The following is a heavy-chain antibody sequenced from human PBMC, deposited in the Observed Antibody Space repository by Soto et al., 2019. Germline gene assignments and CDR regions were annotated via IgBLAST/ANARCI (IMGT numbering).Heavy chain of an antibody. Sequence: SQTLSLTCTVSGGSISSGGYYWSWIRQHPGKGLEWIGYIYYSGSTYYNPSLTSRVTISVDTSKNQFSLKLSSVTAATTAVYYCARDRAPDYGDYNYYGMDVWGQGTTVTVSS. V-gene: IGHV4-31*03. CDR1: GGSISSGGYY. CDR2: IYYSGST. J-gene: IGHJ6*02. D-gene: IGHD4-17*01. CDR3: ARDRAPDYGDYNYYGMDV.